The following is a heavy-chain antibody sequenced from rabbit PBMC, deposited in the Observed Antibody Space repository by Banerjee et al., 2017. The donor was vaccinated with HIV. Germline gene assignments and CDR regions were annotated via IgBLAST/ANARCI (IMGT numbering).Heavy chain of an antibody. J-gene: IGHJ4*01. CDR1: GFTISSSYW. D-gene: IGHD1-1*01. V-gene: IGHV1S40*01. Sequence: QSLEESGGDLVKPGASLTLTCTASGFTISSSYWICWVRQAPGKGLEWIGCIDTGSGSTYYASWAKGRFTISKTSSTTVTLQMTSLTAADTTTYLCAGSLVDNANLWGPGTLVTVS. CDR3: AGSLVDNANL. CDR2: IDTGSGST.